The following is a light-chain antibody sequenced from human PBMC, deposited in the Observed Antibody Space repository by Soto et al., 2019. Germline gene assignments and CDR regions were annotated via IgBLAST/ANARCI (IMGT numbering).Light chain of an antibody. CDR3: QSYDSSRSGYV. J-gene: IGLJ1*01. CDR2: ENN. Sequence: QSVLPQPPSVSEAPGQRVTISCTGSSSNIGAGYEAHWYQQVPGTAPKLLIHENNNRPSGVPDRFSGSKSGTSASLAITGLQAEDEAEYDWQSYDSSRSGYVFGTGTKLTAL. CDR1: SSNIGAGYE. V-gene: IGLV1-40*01.